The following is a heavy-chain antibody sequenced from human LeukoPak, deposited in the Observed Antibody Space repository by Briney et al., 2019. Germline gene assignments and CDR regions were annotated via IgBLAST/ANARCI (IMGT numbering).Heavy chain of an antibody. CDR3: ARDLGYYGSGSSDY. V-gene: IGHV3-48*01. D-gene: IGHD3-10*01. CDR1: GFTFSTYS. CDR2: IGGSGSII. J-gene: IGHJ4*02. Sequence: GGSLRLSCAASGFTFSTYSMSWVRQAPGKGLEWVSYIGGSGSIIYYADSVKGRFTISRHNSKNTLYLQMNSLRAEDTAVYYCARDLGYYGSGSSDYWGQGTLVTVSS.